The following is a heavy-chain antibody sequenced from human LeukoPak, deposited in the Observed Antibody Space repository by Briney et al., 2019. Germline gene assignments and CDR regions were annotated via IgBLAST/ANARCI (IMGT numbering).Heavy chain of an antibody. D-gene: IGHD3-10*01. Sequence: GASVKVSCKASGYTFTGYYMHWVRQAPGQGLEWMGRINPNSGGTNYAQKFQGRVTMTRDTSISTAYMELSRLRSDDTAVYYCARGSMVRGVMLFYWGQGTLVTVSS. V-gene: IGHV1-2*06. J-gene: IGHJ4*02. CDR2: INPNSGGT. CDR1: GYTFTGYY. CDR3: ARGSMVRGVMLFY.